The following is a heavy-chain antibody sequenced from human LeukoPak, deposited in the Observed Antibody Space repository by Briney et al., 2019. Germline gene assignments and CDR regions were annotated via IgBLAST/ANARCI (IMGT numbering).Heavy chain of an antibody. V-gene: IGHV3-30*02. CDR3: AKPYPYSGSFFVHY. CDR1: GFTFSNYG. CDR2: IRYDGNDK. Sequence: GGSLRLSCAASGFTFSNYGMHWVRQAPGKGLEWVAFIRYDGNDKYSADSVKGRFTISRDNSKNTLYLQMSSLRAEDTAVYYCAKPYPYSGSFFVHYWGQGTLVTVSS. J-gene: IGHJ4*02. D-gene: IGHD1-26*01.